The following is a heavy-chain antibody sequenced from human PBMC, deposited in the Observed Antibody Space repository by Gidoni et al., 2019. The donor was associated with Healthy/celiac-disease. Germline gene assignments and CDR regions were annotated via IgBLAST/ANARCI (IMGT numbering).Heavy chain of an antibody. J-gene: IGHJ6*02. V-gene: IGHV3-23*01. CDR2: ISGSGGST. D-gene: IGHD3-22*01. CDR3: AKWTWRYYDTGRKYYYYGMDV. Sequence: SCAASGFTFSSYAMSWVRQAPGKGLEWVSAISGSGGSTYFADSVKGRFTISRDNSKNTLYLQMNSLRDEDTAVYYCAKWTWRYYDTGRKYYYYGMDVWGQGTTVTVSS. CDR1: GFTFSSYA.